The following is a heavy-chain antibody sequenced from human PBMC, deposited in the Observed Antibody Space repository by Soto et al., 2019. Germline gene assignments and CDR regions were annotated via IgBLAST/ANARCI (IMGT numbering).Heavy chain of an antibody. CDR2: ISWNSGSI. V-gene: IGHV3-9*01. J-gene: IGHJ6*03. Sequence: DVQLVESGGGLVQPGRSLRLSCAASGFTFDDYAMHWVRQAPGKGLEWVSGISWNSGSIGYADSVKGRFTISRDNAKNSLYLQLNSLRAENTALYYCAKDDGYYYYYMDVCGKGTTVTVSS. CDR1: GFTFDDYA. CDR3: AKDDGYYYYYMDV.